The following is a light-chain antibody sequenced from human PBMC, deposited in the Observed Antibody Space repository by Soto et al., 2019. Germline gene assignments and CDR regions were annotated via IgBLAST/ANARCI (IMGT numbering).Light chain of an antibody. J-gene: IGKJ5*01. V-gene: IGKV3-20*01. CDR1: QSVSSSY. Sequence: EIVLTQSPGTLSLSPGERATLSCRASQSVSSSYLAWYQQKPGQAPRLLIYGASSRATGIPDRFSGSGSGTDFSLTISRLGPEDFAVYYCQQYGKSPQITFGQGTRLEIK. CDR3: QQYGKSPQIT. CDR2: GAS.